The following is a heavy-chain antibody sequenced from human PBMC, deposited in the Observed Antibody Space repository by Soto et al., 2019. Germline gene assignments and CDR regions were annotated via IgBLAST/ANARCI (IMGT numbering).Heavy chain of an antibody. CDR2: IYHSGST. V-gene: IGHV4-4*02. J-gene: IGHJ6*02. D-gene: IGHD2-2*01. CDR1: GGSISSGIW. Sequence: QVQLQESGPGLVKPSGTLSLTCAVSGGSISSGIWWSWVRQPPGKGLEWIGEIYHSGSTNYNPPHTSRVTISVDKSNNQFSLKLTSVTAADTAVYYCAIQSVVPAIYMDVWGQGTTVTVSS. CDR3: AIQSVVPAIYMDV.